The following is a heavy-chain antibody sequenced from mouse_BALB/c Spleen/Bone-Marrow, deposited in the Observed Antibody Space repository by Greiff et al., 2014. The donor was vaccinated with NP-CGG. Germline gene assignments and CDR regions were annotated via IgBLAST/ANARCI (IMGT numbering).Heavy chain of an antibody. J-gene: IGHJ2*01. CDR2: INPYYDVT. CDR1: GYTFINYV. V-gene: IGHV1-14*01. CDR3: ARGVDFDY. Sequence: SGPELVKPGASVKMSCKASGYTFINYVMHWVKQKPGQGLEWIGYINPYYDVTKYNEKFKGKATLTSDKSSSTAYMEPSSLTSEDSAVYYCARGVDFDYWGQGTTLTVSS.